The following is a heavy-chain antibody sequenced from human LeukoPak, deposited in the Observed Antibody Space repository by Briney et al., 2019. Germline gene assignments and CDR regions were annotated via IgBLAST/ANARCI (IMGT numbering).Heavy chain of an antibody. D-gene: IGHD2-2*01. Sequence: GGSLRLSCAASGFIFSQYSMNWVRQAPGKGLEWVSSISSSSSYIYYADSVKGRFTISRDNAKNSLYLQMNSLRAEDTAVYYCARAPKYCSSTSCYLFGKWGQGTLVTVPS. CDR3: ARAPKYCSSTSCYLFGK. CDR1: GFIFSQYS. J-gene: IGHJ4*02. V-gene: IGHV3-21*01. CDR2: ISSSSSYI.